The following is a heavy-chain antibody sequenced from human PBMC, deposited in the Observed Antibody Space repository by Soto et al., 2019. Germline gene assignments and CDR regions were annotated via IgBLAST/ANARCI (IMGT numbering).Heavy chain of an antibody. CDR2: INPNSGGT. V-gene: IGHV1-2*02. Sequence: ASVQVSCKASGYTFTGYYMHWVRQAPGQGLEWMGWINPNSGGTNYAQKFQGRVTMTRDTSISTAYMELSRLRSDDTAVYYCAARSWDYYYYGMDVWGQGTTVTVSS. CDR3: AARSWDYYYYGMDV. D-gene: IGHD3-16*01. J-gene: IGHJ6*02. CDR1: GYTFTGYY.